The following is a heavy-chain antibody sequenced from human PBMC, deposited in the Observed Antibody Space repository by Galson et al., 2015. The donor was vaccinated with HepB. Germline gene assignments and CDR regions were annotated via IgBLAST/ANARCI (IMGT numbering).Heavy chain of an antibody. D-gene: IGHD6-13*01. CDR2: IYWDDDK. V-gene: IGHV2-5*02. CDR1: GFSLSTSGVG. J-gene: IGHJ5*02. Sequence: PALVKPTQTLTLTCTFSGFSLSTSGVGVGWIRQPPGKALEWLALIYWDDDKRYSPSLKSRLTITKDTSKNQVVLTMTNMDPVDTATYYCAHSEIAAAGLFWRRTHWGGRQRWFDPWGQGTLVTVSS. CDR3: AHSEIAAAGLFWRRTHWGGRQRWFDP.